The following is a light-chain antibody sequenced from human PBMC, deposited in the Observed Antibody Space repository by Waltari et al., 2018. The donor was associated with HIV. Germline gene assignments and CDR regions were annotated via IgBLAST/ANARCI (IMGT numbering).Light chain of an antibody. V-gene: IGLV2-23*01. CDR2: EGS. CDR3: CSYAGSSTV. J-gene: IGLJ2*01. CDR1: SRDVGSYNL. Sequence: QSAMTQPASVSGSPGQSITISCTGTSRDVGSYNLVSWYPQHPVKAPKLMIYEGSKRPSGVSNRFSGSKSGNTASLTISGLQAEDEADYYCCSYAGSSTVFGGGTKLTVL.